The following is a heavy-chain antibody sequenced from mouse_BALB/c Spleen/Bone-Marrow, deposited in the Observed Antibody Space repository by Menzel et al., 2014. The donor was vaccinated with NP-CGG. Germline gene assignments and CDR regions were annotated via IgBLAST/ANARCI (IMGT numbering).Heavy chain of an antibody. CDR2: ISSGGSYT. Sequence: EVQVVESGGGLVKPGGSLKLSCAASGFTFSYYGMSWVRQSPEKRLEWVAEISSGGSYTYCPDTVTGRFTISRDNAKNTLYLEMRCLRSEDTAMCYCARDSSGYFDYWGQGTTLTVSS. CDR1: GFTFSYYG. D-gene: IGHD3-1*01. CDR3: ARDSSGYFDY. V-gene: IGHV5-9-4*01. J-gene: IGHJ2*01.